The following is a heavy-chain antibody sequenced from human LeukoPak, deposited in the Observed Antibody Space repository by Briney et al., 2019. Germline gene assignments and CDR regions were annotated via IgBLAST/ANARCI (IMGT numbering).Heavy chain of an antibody. V-gene: IGHV4-61*02. D-gene: IGHD3-10*01. CDR3: ASGDYGAGSPVMRY. CDR1: GGSVTRGAYS. J-gene: IGHJ4*01. Sequence: PSETLSLTCTVSGGSVTRGAYSWTWIRQPVGKGLEWIGRIYTSGDTKYNPSLKSRVTISVGASNNQFSLKLTSVTAAETAVYYCASGDYGAGSPVMRYWGHGTLVIVSS. CDR2: IYTSGDT.